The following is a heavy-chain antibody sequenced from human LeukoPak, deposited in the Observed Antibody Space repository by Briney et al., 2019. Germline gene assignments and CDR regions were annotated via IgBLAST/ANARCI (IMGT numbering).Heavy chain of an antibody. CDR3: ASAYYYDSSGYYVGGLDY. D-gene: IGHD3-22*01. V-gene: IGHV3-48*03. J-gene: IGHJ4*02. CDR2: ISSSGSTI. Sequence: GGSLRLSCTASGFTFSSYEMNWVRQAPGKGLEWVSYISSSGSTIYYADSVKGRFTISRDNAKNSLYLQMNSLRAEDTAVYYCASAYYYDSSGYYVGGLDYWGQGTLVTVSS. CDR1: GFTFSSYE.